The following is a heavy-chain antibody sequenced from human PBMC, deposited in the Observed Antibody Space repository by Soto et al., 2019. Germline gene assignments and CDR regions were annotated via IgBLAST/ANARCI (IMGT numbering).Heavy chain of an antibody. V-gene: IGHV4-31*03. J-gene: IGHJ4*02. D-gene: IGHD3-22*01. CDR1: CGSISSGGYY. CDR2: IYYSGST. CDR3: ARVDYYYDSSAPGGYFDY. Sequence: SETLSLTCTVSCGSISSGGYYWSWIRQHPGKGLEWIGYIYYSGSTYYNPSLKSRVTISVDTSKNQFSLKLSSVTAADTAVYYCARVDYYYDSSAPGGYFDYWGQGTLVTVSS.